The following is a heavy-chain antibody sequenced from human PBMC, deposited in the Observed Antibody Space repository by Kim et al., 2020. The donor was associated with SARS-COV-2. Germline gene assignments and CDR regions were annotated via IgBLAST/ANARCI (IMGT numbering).Heavy chain of an antibody. CDR3: ARFPGDSPSFSFDP. CDR1: GDSISSNNW. V-gene: IGHV4-4*02. D-gene: IGHD3-22*01. CDR2: IYHSGST. J-gene: IGHJ5*02. Sequence: SETLSLTCGVSGDSISSNNWWSWVRQPPGKGLEWIGEIYHSGSTNYNPSLKSRVTISVDKSKHQFSLNLNSVTAADTAVYYCARFPGDSPSFSFDPWGQG.